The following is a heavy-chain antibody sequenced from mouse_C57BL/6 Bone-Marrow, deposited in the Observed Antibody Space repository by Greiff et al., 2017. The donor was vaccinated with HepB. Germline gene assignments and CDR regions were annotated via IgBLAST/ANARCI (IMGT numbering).Heavy chain of an antibody. J-gene: IGHJ3*01. V-gene: IGHV5-6*01. CDR3: ARQRSTMVTAWFAY. Sequence: EVHLVESGGDLVKPGGSLKLSCAASGFTFSSYGMSWVRQTPDKRLEWVATISSGGSYTYYPDSVKGRFTISRANAKNTLYLQMSSLKSEDTAMYYCARQRSTMVTAWFAYWGQGTLVTVSA. CDR1: GFTFSSYG. D-gene: IGHD2-2*01. CDR2: ISSGGSYT.